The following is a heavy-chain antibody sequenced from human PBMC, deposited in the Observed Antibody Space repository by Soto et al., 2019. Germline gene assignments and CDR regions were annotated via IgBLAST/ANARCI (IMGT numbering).Heavy chain of an antibody. J-gene: IGHJ4*02. Sequence: SETLSLTCTVSGGSISSYYWSWIRQPPGKGLEWIGYIYYSGSTNYNPSLKSRVTISVNTSKNQFSLKLTSVTAADTAVYYCARGSSGWWYFDYWGQGTLVTVSS. D-gene: IGHD6-19*01. CDR1: GGSISSYY. CDR2: IYYSGST. V-gene: IGHV4-59*01. CDR3: ARGSSGWWYFDY.